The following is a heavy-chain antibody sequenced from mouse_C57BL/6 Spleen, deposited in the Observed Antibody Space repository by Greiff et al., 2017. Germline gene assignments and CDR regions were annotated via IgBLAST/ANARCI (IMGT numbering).Heavy chain of an antibody. D-gene: IGHD3-2*02. CDR1: GYTFTSYW. CDR3: ARGGRTAQAD. J-gene: IGHJ2*01. CDR2: IDPSDSYT. Sequence: QVQLQQPGAELVRPGTSVKLSCKASGYTFTSYWMHWVKQRPGQGLEWIGVIDPSDSYTNYNQKFKGKATLTVDTSSSTAYMQLSSLTSEDSAVYYCARGGRTAQADWGQGTTLTVSS. V-gene: IGHV1-59*01.